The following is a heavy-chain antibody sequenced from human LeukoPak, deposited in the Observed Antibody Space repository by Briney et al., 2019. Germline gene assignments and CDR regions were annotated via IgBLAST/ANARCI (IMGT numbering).Heavy chain of an antibody. D-gene: IGHD3-16*01. Sequence: PGGSLRLSCAASGFTFSSYGMHWVRQAPGKGLEWVAVIWYDGSNKYYADSVKGRFTISRDNSKNTLYLQMNSLRAEDTAVYYCAKDSQITFGLLSLLDYWGQGTLVTVSS. J-gene: IGHJ4*02. CDR1: GFTFSSYG. CDR3: AKDSQITFGLLSLLDY. CDR2: IWYDGSNK. V-gene: IGHV3-33*06.